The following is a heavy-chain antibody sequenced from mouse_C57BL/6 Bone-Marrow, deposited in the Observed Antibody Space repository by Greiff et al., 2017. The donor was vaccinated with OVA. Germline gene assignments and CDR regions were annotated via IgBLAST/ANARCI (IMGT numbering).Heavy chain of an antibody. D-gene: IGHD3-2*02. V-gene: IGHV1-42*01. CDR3: ARWEGQLRLRGYYFDY. Sequence: VHVKQSGPELVKPGASVKISCKASGYSFTGYYMNWVKQSPEKSLEWIGEINPSTGGTTYNQKFKAKATLTVDKSSSTAYMQLKSLTSEDSAVYYCARWEGQLRLRGYYFDYWGQGTTLTVSS. CDR1: GYSFTGYY. J-gene: IGHJ2*01. CDR2: INPSTGGT.